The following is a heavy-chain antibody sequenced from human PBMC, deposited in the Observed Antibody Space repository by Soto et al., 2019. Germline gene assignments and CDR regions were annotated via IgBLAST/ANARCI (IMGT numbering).Heavy chain of an antibody. J-gene: IGHJ6*02. V-gene: IGHV5-10-1*01. D-gene: IGHD5-18*01. CDR3: ARGDTAIVRKGVDV. CDR1: GYTFTSYY. Sequence: GASLKISCEPSGYTFTSYYITWARQLPRKGLEWMGRIDPSDSYTTYNPSFEGHVTISADKSLNTAYLQWTSLEASHTPTYYWARGDTAIVRKGVDVCGQGTPVTVSS. CDR2: IDPSDSYT.